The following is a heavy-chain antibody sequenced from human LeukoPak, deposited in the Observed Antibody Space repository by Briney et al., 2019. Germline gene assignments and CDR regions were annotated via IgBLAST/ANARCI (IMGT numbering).Heavy chain of an antibody. J-gene: IGHJ4*02. V-gene: IGHV3-64*01. CDR3: ATEGAVNEYGVKRPFDY. D-gene: IGHD4/OR15-4a*01. CDR2: ISNNGGST. CDR1: GFPFSTYS. Sequence: PGGSLRLSCAASGFPFSTYSMTWVRQPPGKGLEYVSAISNNGGSTHYVNSVKGRFTISRDNSKNTLYLQMGSLRPEDMGVYFCATEGAVNEYGVKRPFDYWGQGTLVTVSS.